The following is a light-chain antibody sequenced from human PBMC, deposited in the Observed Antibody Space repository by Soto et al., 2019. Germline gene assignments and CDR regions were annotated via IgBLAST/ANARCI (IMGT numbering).Light chain of an antibody. CDR3: QQYDNYPYT. Sequence: DIQMTQSPSTLSASVGDRVTITCRASQSISSWLAWYQQKPGKAPKILIYKASSLESGVPSRFSGSESGTEFTLTSSSLQPDDFATYYCQQYDNYPYTFGQGSKLEIK. V-gene: IGKV1-5*03. CDR2: KAS. CDR1: QSISSW. J-gene: IGKJ2*01.